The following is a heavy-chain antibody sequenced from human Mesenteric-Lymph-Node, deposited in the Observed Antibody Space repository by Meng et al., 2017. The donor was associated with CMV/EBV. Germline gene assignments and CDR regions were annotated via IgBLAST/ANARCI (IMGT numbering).Heavy chain of an antibody. CDR2: INSDGSNR. J-gene: IGHJ5*02. CDR1: GFTFSSYA. CDR3: ARDLRHFAKTEPNWFDP. V-gene: IGHV3-74*01. Sequence: GESLKISCAASGFTFSSYAMHWVRQAPGQGLEWVSHINSDGSNRRYADSVKGRFTISRDNAKNTLSIEMNSLRVEDTAVYFCARDLRHFAKTEPNWFDPWGQGTLVTVSS.